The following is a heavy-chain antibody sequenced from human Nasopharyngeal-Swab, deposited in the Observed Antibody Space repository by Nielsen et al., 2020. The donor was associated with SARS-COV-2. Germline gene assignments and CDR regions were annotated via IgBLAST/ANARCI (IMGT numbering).Heavy chain of an antibody. Sequence: ASVKVSCKASGYTFTGFYVHWVRQAPGQGLECLGRINPSNGVTIYAQKFQGRVTITRDTSNSTVDMELSRLRSDDTAVYYCVREGDNWEFDSWGQGTLVTVSS. J-gene: IGHJ4*02. V-gene: IGHV1-2*06. CDR2: INPSNGVT. CDR3: VREGDNWEFDS. D-gene: IGHD1-26*01. CDR1: GYTFTGFY.